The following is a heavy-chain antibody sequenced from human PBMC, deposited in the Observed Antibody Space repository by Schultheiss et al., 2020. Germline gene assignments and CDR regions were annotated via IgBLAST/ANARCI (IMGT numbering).Heavy chain of an antibody. CDR3: ATGTFRAYYSMDV. CDR2: IKSKTDGGTT. Sequence: GGSLRLSCAASGFTFSTYTMNWVRQAPGKGLEWVGRIKSKTDGGTTDYAAPVKGRFTISRDDSKNTLYLQLNSLKTEDTAVYYCATGTFRAYYSMDVWGQGTTVTVSS. V-gene: IGHV3-15*01. D-gene: IGHD3-16*01. J-gene: IGHJ6*02. CDR1: GFTFSTYT.